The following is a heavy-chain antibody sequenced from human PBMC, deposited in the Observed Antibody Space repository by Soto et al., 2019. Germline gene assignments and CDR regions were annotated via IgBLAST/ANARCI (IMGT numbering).Heavy chain of an antibody. CDR1: GASISIYY. CDR2: ISYSGST. Sequence: SETLSLTCTVSGASISIYYWSWIRQPPGKGLEWIGYISYSGSTNYNPSLKSRVTMSVDTSKNQFSLKLTSVTAADTAVYYCASFLGEPLWGQGTLVTVSS. CDR3: ASFLGEPL. J-gene: IGHJ4*02. D-gene: IGHD3-10*01. V-gene: IGHV4-59*01.